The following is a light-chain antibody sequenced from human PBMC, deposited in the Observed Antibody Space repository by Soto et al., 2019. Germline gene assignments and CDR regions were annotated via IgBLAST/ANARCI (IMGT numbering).Light chain of an antibody. Sequence: DIQMTQSPSTLSASVGDRVTIPCRASQSISSWLASYQQKPGKAPKLLIYDASSLESGVPSRFSGSGSGTEFTHTISSLQPDDFATYYCQQYNSYWTFGQGTKVDIK. V-gene: IGKV1-5*01. J-gene: IGKJ1*01. CDR2: DAS. CDR3: QQYNSYWT. CDR1: QSISSW.